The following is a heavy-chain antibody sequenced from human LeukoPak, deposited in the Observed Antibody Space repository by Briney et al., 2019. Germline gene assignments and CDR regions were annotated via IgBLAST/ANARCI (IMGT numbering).Heavy chain of an antibody. D-gene: IGHD6-13*01. CDR3: ARGIGQQLLLYFDY. J-gene: IGHJ4*02. Sequence: GGSLRLSCAASGFTFSSYAMHWVRQAPGKGLEYVSAISSNGGSTYYADSVKGRFTISRDNSKNSLYLQLNSLRAEDTAVYYCARGIGQQLLLYFDYWGQGTLVTVSS. V-gene: IGHV3-64*02. CDR2: ISSNGGST. CDR1: GFTFSSYA.